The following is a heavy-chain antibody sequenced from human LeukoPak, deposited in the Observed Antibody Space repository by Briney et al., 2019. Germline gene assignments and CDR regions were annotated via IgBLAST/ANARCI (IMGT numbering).Heavy chain of an antibody. Sequence: GGSLRLSCVASVFTFSSHGMHWVRQAPGKGLEWVAVISYDGRNTYYANSVKGRFTISRDNSKNTLYLQMNSLRTEDTAVYYCARDIVGSYSVDYWGQGSLVTVSS. V-gene: IGHV3-30*03. CDR1: VFTFSSHG. D-gene: IGHD3-10*01. CDR2: ISYDGRNT. J-gene: IGHJ4*02. CDR3: ARDIVGSYSVDY.